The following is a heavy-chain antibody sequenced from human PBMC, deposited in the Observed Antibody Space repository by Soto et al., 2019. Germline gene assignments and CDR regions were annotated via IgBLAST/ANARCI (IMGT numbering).Heavy chain of an antibody. CDR1: GFTFSGSA. D-gene: IGHD3-3*01. Sequence: GSLRLSCAASGFTFSGSAMHWVRQASGKGLEWDGRIRSKTNSYATAYAASVKGRFTISRDDSKNTAYLQMNSLKTEDTAVYYCTRRIETYYDFWSGPNYYYYGMDVWGQGTTVTVSS. CDR3: TRRIETYYDFWSGPNYYYYGMDV. CDR2: IRSKTNSYAT. V-gene: IGHV3-73*01. J-gene: IGHJ6*02.